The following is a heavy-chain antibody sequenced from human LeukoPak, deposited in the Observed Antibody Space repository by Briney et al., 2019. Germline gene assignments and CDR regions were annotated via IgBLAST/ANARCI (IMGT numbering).Heavy chain of an antibody. J-gene: IGHJ4*02. CDR1: GFTFSSYG. CDR2: IRYDGSNK. D-gene: IGHD6-13*01. Sequence: GGSLRLSCAASGFTFSSYGMHWVRQAPGKGLEWVAFIRYDGSNKYYADSVKGRFTISRDNSKNTLYLQMNSLRAEDTAVYYCAKDLGAAAGSGYWGQGTLVTVSS. V-gene: IGHV3-30*02. CDR3: AKDLGAAAGSGY.